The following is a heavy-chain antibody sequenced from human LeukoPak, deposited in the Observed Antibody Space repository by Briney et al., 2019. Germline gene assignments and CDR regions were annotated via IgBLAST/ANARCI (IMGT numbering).Heavy chain of an antibody. Sequence: ASVKVSCKASGYTFTDSYMHWVRQAPGQGLEWMGWINPNSGDTIYAQKFQGRATMTRDTSISTAYMDLSRLRSDDTAVYYCARGETYGYTMVVDPWGQGTLVTVSS. CDR2: INPNSGDT. D-gene: IGHD3-10*01. J-gene: IGHJ5*02. CDR1: GYTFTDSY. V-gene: IGHV1-2*02. CDR3: ARGETYGYTMVVDP.